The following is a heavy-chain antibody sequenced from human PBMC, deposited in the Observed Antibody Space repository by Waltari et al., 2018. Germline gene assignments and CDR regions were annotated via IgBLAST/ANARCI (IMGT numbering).Heavy chain of an antibody. Sequence: QVQLQQWGAGLLKPSETLSLTCAVYGGSFSGYYWSWIRQPPGKGLGWIGEINHSVSTNYNPSLKSRVTISVDTSKNQFSLKLSSVTAADTAVYYCARGTVGDYWGQGTLVTVSS. CDR3: ARGTVGDY. D-gene: IGHD1-26*01. CDR2: INHSVST. J-gene: IGHJ4*02. CDR1: GGSFSGYY. V-gene: IGHV4-34*01.